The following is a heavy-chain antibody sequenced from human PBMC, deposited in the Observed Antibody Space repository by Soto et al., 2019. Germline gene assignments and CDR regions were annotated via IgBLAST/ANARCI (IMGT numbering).Heavy chain of an antibody. J-gene: IGHJ4*02. CDR1: GGSISSGGYY. D-gene: IGHD1-1*01. CDR3: ARALENEVPPPYYFDY. CDR2: IYYSGST. V-gene: IGHV4-31*03. Sequence: QVQLQESGPGLVKPSQTLSLTCTVSGGSISSGGYYWSWIRQHPGKGLEWIGYIYYSGSTYYNPSLKSRVTISVDTSKNQFSMKLSSVTAADTAVYYCARALENEVPPPYYFDYWGQGTLVTVSS.